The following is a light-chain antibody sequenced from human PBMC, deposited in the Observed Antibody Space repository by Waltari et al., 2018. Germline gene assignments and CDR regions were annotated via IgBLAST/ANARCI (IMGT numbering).Light chain of an antibody. J-gene: IGKJ2*01. V-gene: IGKV1-12*01. CDR1: QSISSW. CDR3: FQYNNSPHI. Sequence: DIQMTQSPSSLSASVGDTVTITCRASQSISSWLDWYQQKPGKAPKLLIYKASSLQTGVPSRFSGSGSGTDFTLTITSLQAEDFATYYFFQYNNSPHIFGQGTKVEIE. CDR2: KAS.